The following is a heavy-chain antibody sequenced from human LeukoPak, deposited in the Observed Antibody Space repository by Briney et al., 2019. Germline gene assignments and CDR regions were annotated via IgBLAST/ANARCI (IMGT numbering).Heavy chain of an antibody. J-gene: IGHJ4*02. CDR3: ARGISTIAAAPQY. D-gene: IGHD6-13*01. CDR2: ISSSSSYI. Sequence: GGSLRLSCAASGFTFSSYSMNWVRQAPGKGLEWVSSISSSSSYIYYADSVKGRFTISRDNAKNSLYLQMNSLRAEDTAVYYCARGISTIAAAPQYWAQGTLVTVSS. V-gene: IGHV3-21*01. CDR1: GFTFSSYS.